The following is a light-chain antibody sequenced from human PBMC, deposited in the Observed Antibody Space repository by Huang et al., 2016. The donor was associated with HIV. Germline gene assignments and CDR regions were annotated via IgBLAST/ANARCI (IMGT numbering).Light chain of an antibody. V-gene: IGKV3-20*01. CDR2: GAS. CDR3: QQYGYSPLFT. CDR1: QIISSAF. Sequence: EALLTQSPDTLSLSPGERATLSCRAIQIISSAFVAWYKQKPGQAPRLLIYGASNRATGIPDRFSGSGSGTDFTLIISRLEPEDFAVDYCQQYGYSPLFTFGPGTKVDIK. J-gene: IGKJ3*01.